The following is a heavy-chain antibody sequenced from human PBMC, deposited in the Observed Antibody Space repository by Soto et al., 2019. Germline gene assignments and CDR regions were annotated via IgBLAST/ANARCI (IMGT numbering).Heavy chain of an antibody. CDR1: GGSISTNNW. Sequence: QVQLQESGPAVVKPLGTLSLTCAVSGGSISTNNWWSWVRQPPGKGLEWIGETYHSGSTNYNPSLKSRVTISADKSKNQFSLNLNSVTVADTAVYYCASKTGYGSPLDNWGQGALVTVSS. CDR3: ASKTGYGSPLDN. J-gene: IGHJ4*02. D-gene: IGHD5-18*01. V-gene: IGHV4-4*02. CDR2: TYHSGST.